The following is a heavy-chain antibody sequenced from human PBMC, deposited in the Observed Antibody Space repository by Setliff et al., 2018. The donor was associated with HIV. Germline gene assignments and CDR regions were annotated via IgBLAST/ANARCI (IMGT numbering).Heavy chain of an antibody. CDR2: IIPIFGST. D-gene: IGHD6-6*01. CDR3: ARDRERGQYSRSAVGGYYYYYMDV. CDR1: GGTFSNYA. J-gene: IGHJ6*03. Sequence: GASVKVSCKASGGTFSNYAISWVRQAPGQGLEWMGGIIPIFGSTKYAQKFQDRVTITADESTYTADMELSSLRAEDTAVYYCARDRERGQYSRSAVGGYYYYYMDVWGKGTTVTVSS. V-gene: IGHV1-69*13.